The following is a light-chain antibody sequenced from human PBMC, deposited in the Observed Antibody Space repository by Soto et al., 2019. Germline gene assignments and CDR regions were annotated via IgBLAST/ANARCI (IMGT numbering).Light chain of an antibody. CDR2: EGS. CDR1: SSDVGSYNL. V-gene: IGLV2-23*01. Sequence: QSVLPQPASVSGSPGQSITISCTGTSSDVGSYNLVSWYQQHPGKAPQLIIYEGSKRPSGVSNRFGGSKSGNTASLTISGLQAEDEADYYCCSYASSTTRVFGTGTKLTVL. J-gene: IGLJ1*01. CDR3: CSYASSTTRV.